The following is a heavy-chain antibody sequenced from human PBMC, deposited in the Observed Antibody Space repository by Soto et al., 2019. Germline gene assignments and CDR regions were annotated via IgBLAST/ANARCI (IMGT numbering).Heavy chain of an antibody. J-gene: IGHJ4*02. CDR2: ISANDVGT. CDR1: GFTLRNYA. V-gene: IGHV3-23*01. CDR3: AKAKNDYNWDNRPPFDY. D-gene: IGHD1-20*01. Sequence: GGSLRLSCEASGFTLRNYAMTWVRQAPGKGLEWVSLISANDVGTYYAESVKTRFTTSTDQSRNTVYPQMDSLRADDTAIYYCAKAKNDYNWDNRPPFDYWGQGTLVTVSS.